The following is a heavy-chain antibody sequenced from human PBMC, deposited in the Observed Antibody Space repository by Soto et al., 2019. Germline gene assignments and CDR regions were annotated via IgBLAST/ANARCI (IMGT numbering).Heavy chain of an antibody. CDR2: IRNKVNNYAT. CDR3: TRRRDWTAMDPLDY. J-gene: IGHJ4*02. D-gene: IGHD5-18*01. V-gene: IGHV3-73*02. CDR1: GFIFSDSA. Sequence: EVQLVESGGGLVQPGGSLKLSCAASGFIFSDSAIHWVRQASGQGLEWVGRIRNKVNNYATAYAASVKGRFTISRDDSMKTTYLQMNSLKIEDTAVYYCTRRRDWTAMDPLDYWGQGTLVTVSS.